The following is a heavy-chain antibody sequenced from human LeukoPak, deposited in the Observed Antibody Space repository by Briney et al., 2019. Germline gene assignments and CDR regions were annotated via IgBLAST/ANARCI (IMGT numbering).Heavy chain of an antibody. CDR1: GFTFSSYS. D-gene: IGHD4-17*01. Sequence: GGSRRLSCAASGFTFSSYSMNWVRQAPGKGLEWVSSISSSSSYIYYADSVKGRFTISRDNAKNSLYLQMNSLRAEDTAVYYCAREIGSDYGGRYFDLWGRGTLVTVSS. V-gene: IGHV3-21*01. J-gene: IGHJ2*01. CDR3: AREIGSDYGGRYFDL. CDR2: ISSSSSYI.